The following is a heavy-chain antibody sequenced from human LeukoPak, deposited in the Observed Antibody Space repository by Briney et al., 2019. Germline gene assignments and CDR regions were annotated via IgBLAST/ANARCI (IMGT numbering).Heavy chain of an antibody. V-gene: IGHV3-53*01. Sequence: GGSLRLSCAASGFTVSSSYMSWVRQAPGKGLEWVSVIYSGGSTYYADSVKGRFTISRDNSKNTLYLQMNNLRNEDTAVYYCARILSSPYCSGGSCYDDWGQGTLVTVSS. D-gene: IGHD2-15*01. CDR2: IYSGGST. J-gene: IGHJ4*02. CDR1: GFTVSSSY. CDR3: ARILSSPYCSGGSCYDD.